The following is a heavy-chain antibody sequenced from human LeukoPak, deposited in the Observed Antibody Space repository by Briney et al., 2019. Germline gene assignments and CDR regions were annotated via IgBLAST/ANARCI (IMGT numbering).Heavy chain of an antibody. CDR3: ARSQFGSPYNWFDP. D-gene: IGHD3-16*01. V-gene: IGHV4-34*01. CDR1: GGSFSGYY. J-gene: IGHJ5*02. Sequence: SETLSLTCAVYGGSFSGYYRSWIRQPPGKGLEWIGEINHSGSTNYNPSLKSRVTISVDTSKNQFSLKLSSVTAADTAVYYCARSQFGSPYNWFDPWGQGTLVTVSS. CDR2: INHSGST.